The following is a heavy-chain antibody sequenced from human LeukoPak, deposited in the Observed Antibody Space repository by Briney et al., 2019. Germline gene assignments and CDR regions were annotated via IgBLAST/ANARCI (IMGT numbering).Heavy chain of an antibody. CDR1: GYTFTSYA. J-gene: IGHJ3*02. Sequence: ASVKVSCKASGYTFTSYAMHWVRQAPGQRLEGMGWINAGNGNTKYSQEFQGRVTITRDTSASTAYMELSSLRSEDTAVYYCTGVDTAIPDAFEIWGQGTMVTVSS. CDR3: TGVDTAIPDAFEI. CDR2: INAGNGNT. V-gene: IGHV1-3*03. D-gene: IGHD5-18*01.